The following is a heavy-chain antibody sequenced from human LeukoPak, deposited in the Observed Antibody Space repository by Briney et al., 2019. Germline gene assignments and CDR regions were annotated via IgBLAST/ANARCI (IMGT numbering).Heavy chain of an antibody. CDR3: ARGLRGGGACSIDY. CDR1: GGSFSGYY. Sequence: SETLSLTCAVYGGSFSGYYWSWIRQPPGKGLEWIGEINHRGNTIYNPSLKSRVTISVDTSKNQFSLKLSSVTAADTAVYYCARGLRGGGACSIDYWGQGTLVTVSS. D-gene: IGHD2-21*02. J-gene: IGHJ4*02. V-gene: IGHV4-34*01. CDR2: INHRGNT.